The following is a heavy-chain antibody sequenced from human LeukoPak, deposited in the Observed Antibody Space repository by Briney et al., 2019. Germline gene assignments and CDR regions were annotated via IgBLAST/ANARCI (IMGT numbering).Heavy chain of an antibody. D-gene: IGHD3-10*02. CDR1: GFTFSSYW. V-gene: IGHV3-33*08. J-gene: IGHJ4*02. CDR3: ARDPMFGELSPDY. CDR2: IWYDGSNK. Sequence: GGSLRLSCAASGFTFSSYWVHWVRQAPGKGLEWVAVIWYDGSNKYYADSVKGRFTISRDNSKNTLYLQMNSLRAEDTAVYYCARDPMFGELSPDYWGQGTLVTVSS.